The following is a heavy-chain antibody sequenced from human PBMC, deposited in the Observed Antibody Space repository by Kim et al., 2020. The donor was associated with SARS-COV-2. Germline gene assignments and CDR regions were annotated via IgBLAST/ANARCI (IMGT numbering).Heavy chain of an antibody. D-gene: IGHD2-21*02. J-gene: IGHJ4*02. CDR1: GFTFHDYG. Sequence: GGSLRLSCAASGFTFHDYGMHWVRQAPGKGLEWVSGINWNSGTKGYADSVKGRFTISRDNANNSLYLQMNSLRVEDTALYYCAKHIMSRGTAFDGYFDYWGQGTLVTVSS. V-gene: IGHV3-9*01. CDR2: INWNSGTK. CDR3: AKHIMSRGTAFDGYFDY.